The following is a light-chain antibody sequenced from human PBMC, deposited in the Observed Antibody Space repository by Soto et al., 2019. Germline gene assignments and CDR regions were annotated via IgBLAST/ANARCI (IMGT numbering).Light chain of an antibody. CDR1: QGISSF. Sequence: DIQITQSPSSLSASVGDRVTITCRASQGISSFLAWYQQKPPKAPELLIYGASTLQSGVPSRFSGSGSGTEFTLTISSLQPEDFATYYCQQLNTYPITFAQGTRLEIK. J-gene: IGKJ5*01. CDR2: GAS. CDR3: QQLNTYPIT. V-gene: IGKV1-9*01.